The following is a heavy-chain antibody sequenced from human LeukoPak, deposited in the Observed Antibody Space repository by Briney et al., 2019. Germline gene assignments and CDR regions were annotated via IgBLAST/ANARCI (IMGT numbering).Heavy chain of an antibody. J-gene: IGHJ4*02. D-gene: IGHD2-2*01. Sequence: SVKVSCKASGYTFTSYDINWVRQATGQGLEWTGWMNPNSGNTGYAQKFQGRVTMTRNTSISTAYMELSSLRSEDTAVYYCAILGRNIVVVPAASDNFDYWGQGTLITVSS. V-gene: IGHV1-8*01. CDR2: MNPNSGNT. CDR3: AILGRNIVVVPAASDNFDY. CDR1: GYTFTSYD.